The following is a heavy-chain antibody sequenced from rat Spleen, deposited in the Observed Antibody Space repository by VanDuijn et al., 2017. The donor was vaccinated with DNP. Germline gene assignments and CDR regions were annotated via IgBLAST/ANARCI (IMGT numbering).Heavy chain of an antibody. J-gene: IGHJ4*01. CDR1: GFTFSDYN. D-gene: IGHD1-2*01. Sequence: EVQLVESGGGLVQPGRSLKLSCAASGFTFSDYNMAWVRQAPTKGLEWVACISYDGGRTYYPDSVKGRFTISRDNPKSSLYLQMNSLRSEDTATYYCTRDNYSSYMPYYYAMDAWGQGTSVTVSS. CDR2: ISYDGGRT. V-gene: IGHV5-20*01. CDR3: TRDNYSSYMPYYYAMDA.